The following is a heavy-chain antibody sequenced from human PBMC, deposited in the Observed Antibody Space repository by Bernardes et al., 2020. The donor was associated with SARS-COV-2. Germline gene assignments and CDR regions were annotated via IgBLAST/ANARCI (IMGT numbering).Heavy chain of an antibody. D-gene: IGHD2-15*01. CDR3: ARGSAAVVSHFMLLSANWYFDL. CDR1: SGSFSGYY. V-gene: IGHV4-34*01. Sequence: SETLSLTCAVYSGSFSGYYWSWIRQTPGKGLEWIGEINDSGSTKYNPALKSRVTISVDPAKNQFSLKLNSVTAADTAVYYCARGSAAVVSHFMLLSANWYFDLWGRGTLVTVSS. J-gene: IGHJ2*01. CDR2: INDSGST.